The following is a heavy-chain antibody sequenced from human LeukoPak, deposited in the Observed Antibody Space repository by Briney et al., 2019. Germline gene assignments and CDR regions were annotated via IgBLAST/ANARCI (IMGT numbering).Heavy chain of an antibody. CDR3: ASMSDDYGGNPTPEDAFDI. Sequence: SETLSLTCTVSGVSISSSSYYWGWIRQPPGKGLEWIGSIYDSGSTYYNPSLKSRVTISVDTSKNQFSLKLSSVTAADTAVYYCASMSDDYGGNPTPEDAFDIWGQGTMVTVSS. CDR2: IYDSGST. D-gene: IGHD4-23*01. CDR1: GVSISSSSYY. V-gene: IGHV4-39*07. J-gene: IGHJ3*02.